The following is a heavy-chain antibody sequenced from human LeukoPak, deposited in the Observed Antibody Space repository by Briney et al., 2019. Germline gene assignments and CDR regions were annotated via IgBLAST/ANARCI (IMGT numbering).Heavy chain of an antibody. J-gene: IGHJ4*02. CDR2: IERTGSST. V-gene: IGHV3-74*01. CDR3: ARGGDYPFDY. CDR1: GFTFSSYW. Sequence: GGSLRLSCAASGFTFSSYWMHWVRQAPGKGLVWVSRIERTGSSTGYADSVKGRFTISRDNAKNTLYLQMNSLRAEDTALYYCARGGDYPFDYWGQGTLVTVSS. D-gene: IGHD4-17*01.